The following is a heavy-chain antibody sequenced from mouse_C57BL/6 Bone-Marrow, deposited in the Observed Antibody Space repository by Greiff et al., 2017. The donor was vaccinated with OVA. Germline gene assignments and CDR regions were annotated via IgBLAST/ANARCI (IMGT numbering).Heavy chain of an antibody. Sequence: QVQLQQPGAELVMPGASVKLSCKASGYTFTSYWMHWVKQRPGQGLEWIGEIDPSDSYTNYNQKFKGKSTLTVDKASSTAYMQLSSLTSEDSAVYYCARFFSYSAPFAYWGQGTLVTVSA. CDR2: IDPSDSYT. CDR3: ARFFSYSAPFAY. V-gene: IGHV1-69*01. D-gene: IGHD2-10*01. CDR1: GYTFTSYW. J-gene: IGHJ3*01.